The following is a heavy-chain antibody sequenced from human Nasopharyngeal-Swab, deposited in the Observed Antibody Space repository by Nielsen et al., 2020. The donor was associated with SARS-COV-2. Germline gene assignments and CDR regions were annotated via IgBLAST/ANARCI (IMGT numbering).Heavy chain of an antibody. Sequence: GESLKISCAASGFTFSSSGMHWVRQAPGKGLEWVAVISYDGSNKYYADSVKGRFTIYRDNSKNTMYLQMNSLRAEDTAMYYCAKDRVGNYYYGMDVWGQGTTVTVSS. CDR2: ISYDGSNK. J-gene: IGHJ6*02. V-gene: IGHV3-30*18. CDR3: AKDRVGNYYYGMDV. D-gene: IGHD1-26*01. CDR1: GFTFSSSG.